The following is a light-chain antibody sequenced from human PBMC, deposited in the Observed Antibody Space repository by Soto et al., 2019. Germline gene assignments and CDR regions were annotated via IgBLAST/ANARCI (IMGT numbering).Light chain of an antibody. CDR3: QHYNSYGT. CDR1: QSVSSSY. V-gene: IGKV3-20*01. J-gene: IGKJ1*01. Sequence: EIRLPPSPGTLSLSPGESAPLSCRASQSVSSSYLAWYQQKPGQAPRLLIYGASSRATGIPDRFSGSGSGTEFTLTISSVQPDDFASYYCQHYNSYGTFGQGTKVDI. CDR2: GAS.